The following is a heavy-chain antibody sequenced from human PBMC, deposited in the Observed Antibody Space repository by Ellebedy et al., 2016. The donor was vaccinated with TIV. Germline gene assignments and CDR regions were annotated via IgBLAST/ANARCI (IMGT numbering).Heavy chain of an antibody. V-gene: IGHV3-48*02. CDR3: VRGDPLVLGY. J-gene: IGHJ4*02. CDR2: IGISPGNI. CDR1: GYTFTSYP. Sequence: GESLKISCVASGYTFTSYPLTWVRQAPGKGLEWVSGIGISPGNIYYADSVKGRFTISRDNARNSLYLQMNSLRDEDTAVYYCVRGDPLVLGYWGQGTLVTVSS. D-gene: IGHD6-13*01.